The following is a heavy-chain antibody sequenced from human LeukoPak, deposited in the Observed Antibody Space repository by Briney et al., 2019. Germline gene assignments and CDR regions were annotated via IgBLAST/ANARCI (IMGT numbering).Heavy chain of an antibody. CDR3: ARYSGSYSNAFDI. V-gene: IGHV3-53*01. CDR2: IYSGGST. Sequence: PGGSLRLSCAASGFTVSSNYMGWVRQAPGKGLEWVSVIYSGGSTYYADSVKGRFTISRDNSKNTLYLQMNSLRAEDTAVYYCARYSGSYSNAFDIWGQGTMVTVSS. J-gene: IGHJ3*02. CDR1: GFTVSSNY. D-gene: IGHD1-26*01.